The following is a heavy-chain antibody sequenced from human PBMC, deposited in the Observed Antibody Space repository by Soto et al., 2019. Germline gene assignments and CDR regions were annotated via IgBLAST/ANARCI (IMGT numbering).Heavy chain of an antibody. J-gene: IGHJ4*02. V-gene: IGHV4-39*01. D-gene: IGHD3-10*01. CDR3: ARQGMGELLFWYFDY. CDR1: GGSISSSSYY. CDR2: IYYSGST. Sequence: PSETLSLTCTVSGGSISSSSYYWGWIRQPPGKGLEWIGSIYYSGSTYYNPSLKSRVTISVDTSKNQFSLKLSSVTAADTAVYYCARQGMGELLFWYFDYWGQGTLVTVSS.